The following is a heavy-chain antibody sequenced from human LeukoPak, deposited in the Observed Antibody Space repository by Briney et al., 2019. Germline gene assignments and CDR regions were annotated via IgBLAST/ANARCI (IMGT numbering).Heavy chain of an antibody. V-gene: IGHV1-69*05. CDR3: ARDGSRRGYYYMDV. D-gene: IGHD3-10*01. CDR2: IIPIFGTA. Sequence: ASVKVSCKASGGTFSSYAISWVRQAPGQGLEWMRGIIPIFGTANYAQKFQGRVTITTDESTSTAYMELSSLRSEDTAVYYCARDGSRRGYYYMDVWGKGTTVTVSS. J-gene: IGHJ6*03. CDR1: GGTFSSYA.